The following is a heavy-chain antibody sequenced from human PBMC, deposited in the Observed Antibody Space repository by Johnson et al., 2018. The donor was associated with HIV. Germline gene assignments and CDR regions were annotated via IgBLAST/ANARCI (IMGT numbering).Heavy chain of an antibody. CDR1: GFTFSNYG. D-gene: IGHD2-2*01. Sequence: QVQLVESGGGVVQPGRSLRLSCAASGFTFSNYGIHWVRQAQGKGLEWVASKWFDGVKKYYSDSVRGRFIISRDNSKNTLYLQMNSLRAEDTALYFCARVAVSTAAGGVPLDIWGPGTMVTVSA. CDR3: ARVAVSTAAGGVPLDI. J-gene: IGHJ3*02. V-gene: IGHV3-33*03. CDR2: KWFDGVKK.